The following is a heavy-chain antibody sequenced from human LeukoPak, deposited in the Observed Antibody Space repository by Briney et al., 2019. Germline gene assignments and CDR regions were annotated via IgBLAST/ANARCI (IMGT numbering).Heavy chain of an antibody. CDR2: IYHSGST. J-gene: IGHJ4*02. CDR3: ARGHRYSSGPAYDY. V-gene: IGHV4-4*02. CDR1: GGSISSSNW. Sequence: SETLSLTCAVSGGSISSSNWWSWVRQPPGQGLEWIGEIYHSGSTNYNPSLKSRVTISVDKSKNQFSLKLSSVTAADTAVYYCARGHRYSSGPAYDYWGQGTLVTVSS. D-gene: IGHD6-19*01.